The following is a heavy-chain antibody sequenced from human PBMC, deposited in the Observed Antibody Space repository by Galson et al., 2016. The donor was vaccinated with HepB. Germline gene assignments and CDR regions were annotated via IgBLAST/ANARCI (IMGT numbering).Heavy chain of an antibody. CDR2: IKQDGSEK. D-gene: IGHD3-3*01. CDR1: GFTFSSYW. CDR3: ARHPSQAYYDFSTGYYTLRGRYHYGMDV. J-gene: IGHJ6*02. V-gene: IGHV3-7*03. Sequence: SLRLSCAASGFTFSSYWMNWVRQAPGKGLEWVANIKQDGSEKYYVDSVKGRFTISRDNAKNSLYLQMNSLRVEDTAVYYCARHPSQAYYDFSTGYYTLRGRYHYGMDVWGQGTTVTVSS.